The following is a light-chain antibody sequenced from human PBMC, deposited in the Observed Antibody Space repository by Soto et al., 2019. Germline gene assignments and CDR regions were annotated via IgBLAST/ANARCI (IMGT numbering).Light chain of an antibody. CDR3: LQYNVYPLT. Sequence: DIQMTQSRSTLSASVGDTVTITCRASQNINRWLAWYQQRPGKAPNLLIHKASSLEGGVPSRFSGSSSGTEFTLTISSLQPDDIATYFCLQYNVYPLTFGGGTKVEI. CDR1: QNINRW. J-gene: IGKJ4*01. CDR2: KAS. V-gene: IGKV1-5*03.